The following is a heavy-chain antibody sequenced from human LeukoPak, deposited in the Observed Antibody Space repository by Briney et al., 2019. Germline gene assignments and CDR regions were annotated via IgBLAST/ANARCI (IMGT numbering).Heavy chain of an antibody. CDR3: AREQYYGSGRHNDY. CDR2: ISSSGSTI. V-gene: IGHV3-48*04. D-gene: IGHD3-10*01. Sequence: PGGSLRLSCAASGFTFSSYGMHWVRQAPGKGLEWVSYISSSGSTIYYADSVKGRFTISRDNAKNSLYLQMNSLRAEDTAVYYCAREQYYGSGRHNDYWGQGTLVTVSS. CDR1: GFTFSSYG. J-gene: IGHJ4*02.